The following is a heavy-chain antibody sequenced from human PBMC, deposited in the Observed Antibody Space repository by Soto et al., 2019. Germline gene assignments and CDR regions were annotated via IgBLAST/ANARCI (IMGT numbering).Heavy chain of an antibody. Sequence: GGSLRLSCAASGFTFSSYSMNWVRQAPGKGLEWVSYISSSSSTIYYADSVKGRFTISRDNAKNSLYLQMNSLRDEDTAVYYCARDSASGRDDAFDIWGQGTMVTVSS. J-gene: IGHJ3*02. D-gene: IGHD3-10*01. CDR3: ARDSASGRDDAFDI. CDR2: ISSSSSTI. V-gene: IGHV3-48*02. CDR1: GFTFSSYS.